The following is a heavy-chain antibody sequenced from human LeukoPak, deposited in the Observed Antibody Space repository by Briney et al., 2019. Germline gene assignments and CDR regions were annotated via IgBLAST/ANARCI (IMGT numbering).Heavy chain of an antibody. D-gene: IGHD5-12*01. V-gene: IGHV3-15*01. CDR3: TTDYPNSGYETFDY. CDR1: GFTFSSYG. CDR2: IKSKTDGGTT. Sequence: GGSLRLSCAASGFTFSSYGMHWVRQAPGEGLEWVGRIKSKTDGGTTDYAAPVKGRFTISRDDSKNTLYLRMNGLKTEDTAVYYCTTDYPNSGYETFDYWGQGTLVTVSS. J-gene: IGHJ4*02.